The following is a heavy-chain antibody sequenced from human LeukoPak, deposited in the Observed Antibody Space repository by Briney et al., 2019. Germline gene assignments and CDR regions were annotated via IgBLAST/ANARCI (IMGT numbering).Heavy chain of an antibody. CDR2: IASDGSST. CDR3: ARGRPHGSDY. V-gene: IGHV3-74*01. Sequence: LAGGSLRLSCAASGFIFSSYWMNWVRQAPGKGLVWVSRIASDGSSTTYADSVKGRFTISRDNAKNTLYLQMNSLRVEDTAVYYCARGRPHGSDYWGQGTLVTVSS. D-gene: IGHD2-15*01. CDR1: GFIFSSYW. J-gene: IGHJ4*02.